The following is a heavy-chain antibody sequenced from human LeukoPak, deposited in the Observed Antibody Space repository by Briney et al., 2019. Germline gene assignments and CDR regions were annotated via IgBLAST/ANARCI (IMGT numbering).Heavy chain of an antibody. CDR1: GFTFSGSA. D-gene: IGHD3-10*01. CDR2: IRSTANGYAT. CDR3: TGNYYGSGSYADFDY. J-gene: IGHJ4*02. V-gene: IGHV3-73*01. Sequence: PGGSRRLSCAASGFTFSGSALHWVRQASGKGLEWVGRIRSTANGYATAYAASVKGRFTISRDDSKNTAYLQMDSLKTEDTAVYYCTGNYYGSGSYADFDYWGQGTLVTVSS.